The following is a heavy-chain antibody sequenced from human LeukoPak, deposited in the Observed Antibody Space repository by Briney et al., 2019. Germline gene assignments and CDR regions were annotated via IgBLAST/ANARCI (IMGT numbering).Heavy chain of an antibody. CDR1: GFTFSSYS. CDR3: ARVIAAAQDY. Sequence: GGSLRLSCAASGFTFSSYSMNWVRQAPGKGLEWVSYISSSSSTKNNADSVKGRFTISRDNAKNSLYLQMNSLRAEDTAVYYCARVIAAAQDYWGQGTLVTVSS. D-gene: IGHD6-13*01. J-gene: IGHJ4*02. CDR2: ISSSSSTK. V-gene: IGHV3-48*04.